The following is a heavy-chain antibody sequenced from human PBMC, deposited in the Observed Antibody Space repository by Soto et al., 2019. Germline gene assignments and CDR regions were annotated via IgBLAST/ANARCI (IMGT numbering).Heavy chain of an antibody. D-gene: IGHD1-26*01. CDR1: GGSFSGYY. V-gene: IGHV4-34*01. CDR2: INHRGSI. CDR3: ARGSREGTTAASGRDYFFPGLDV. J-gene: IGHJ6*02. Sequence: QVQLQQWGAGLLKPSETLSLNCAVYGGSFSGYYWSWIRQPPGKGLEWIGEINHRGSINYNPSLKSRVTMSVGTAQNPFSLELNSVTAADKALFSLARGSREGTTAASGRDYFFPGLDVWGQGTAVTVSS.